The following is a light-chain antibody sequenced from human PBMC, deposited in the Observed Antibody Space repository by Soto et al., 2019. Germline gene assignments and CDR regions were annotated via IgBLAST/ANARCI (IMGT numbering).Light chain of an antibody. J-gene: IGKJ4*01. CDR2: DAS. V-gene: IGKV3-11*01. CDR1: QSVSSY. Sequence: EIVLTQSPATLSLSPGERATLSCRASQSVSSYLAWYQQKPGQAPRLLIYDASNRATGIPARFSGSGSGTDFTLTISSLEPEDFAVYYCQQRSNWPPFTFGGGTKEEIK. CDR3: QQRSNWPPFT.